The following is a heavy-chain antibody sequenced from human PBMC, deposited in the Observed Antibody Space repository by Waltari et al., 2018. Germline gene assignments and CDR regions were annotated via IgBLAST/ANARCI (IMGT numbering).Heavy chain of an antibody. V-gene: IGHV3-23*04. D-gene: IGHD3-10*01. Sequence: EVQLVESGGGLVQPGGSLSLSCAASGFTFSSYSMSWVRQARGKGLEWVSAISGSGGSTYYADSVKGRFTISRDNSKNTLYLQMNSLRAEDTAVYYCAKDLGSGSYSEDAFDIWGQGTMVTVSS. CDR3: AKDLGSGSYSEDAFDI. J-gene: IGHJ3*02. CDR1: GFTFSSYS. CDR2: ISGSGGST.